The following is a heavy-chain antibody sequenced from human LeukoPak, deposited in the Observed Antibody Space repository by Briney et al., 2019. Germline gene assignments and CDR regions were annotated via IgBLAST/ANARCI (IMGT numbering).Heavy chain of an antibody. CDR3: ARGGRYILVVPYPIDY. CDR2: ISSSGSTL. D-gene: IGHD2-2*01. V-gene: IGHV3-48*03. J-gene: IGHJ4*02. CDR1: GFTFSSYE. Sequence: PGGSLRLSCAASGFTFSSYEMNWVRQAPGKGLEWVSYISSSGSTLYYADSVKGRFTISRDNAKNSLYLQMNSLRAEDTAVYYCARGGRYILVVPYPIDYWGQGTLVTVSS.